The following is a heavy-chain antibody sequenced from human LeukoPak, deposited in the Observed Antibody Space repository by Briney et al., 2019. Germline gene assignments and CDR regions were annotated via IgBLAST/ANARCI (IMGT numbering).Heavy chain of an antibody. V-gene: IGHV3-30*18. D-gene: IGHD2-2*02. Sequence: PGRSLRLSCAASGFTFSSYGMHWVRQAPGKGLEWVAVISYDGSNKYYADSVKGRFTISRDSSKNTLYLQMNSLRAEDTAVYYCAKGRRRYCSSTSCYMGGAYWGQGTLVTVSS. CDR1: GFTFSSYG. J-gene: IGHJ4*02. CDR2: ISYDGSNK. CDR3: AKGRRRYCSSTSCYMGGAY.